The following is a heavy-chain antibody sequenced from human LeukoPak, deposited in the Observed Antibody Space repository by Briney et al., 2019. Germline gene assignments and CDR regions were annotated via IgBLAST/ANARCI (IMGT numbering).Heavy chain of an antibody. Sequence: GGSLSLPCAACGFTLSIYPMSWAPQAPGEGLVEVLTICGSGGNTYYADSVRGRFTISRDNSKNTLYLHMNSLRAEDTAVYYCAKERAGYTNPYYFDYWGQGTLVTVSS. CDR2: ICGSGGNT. D-gene: IGHD3-16*02. CDR1: GFTLSIYP. V-gene: IGHV3-23*01. CDR3: AKERAGYTNPYYFDY. J-gene: IGHJ4*02.